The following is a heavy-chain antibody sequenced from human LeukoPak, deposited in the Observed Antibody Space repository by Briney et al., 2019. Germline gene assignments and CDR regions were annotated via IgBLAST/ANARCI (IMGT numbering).Heavy chain of an antibody. CDR2: IKEDGTRK. CDR3: AKKSPDSSGNPAYD. J-gene: IGHJ4*02. CDR1: GFTFSSHW. Sequence: GGSLRLSCAASGFTFSSHWMTWVRQAPGKGLEWVANIKEDGTRKNYMDSVKGRFTISRDNAKNSLYLQMNSLRAEDTAVYYCAKKSPDSSGNPAYDWGQGTLVTVSS. V-gene: IGHV3-7*03. D-gene: IGHD4-23*01.